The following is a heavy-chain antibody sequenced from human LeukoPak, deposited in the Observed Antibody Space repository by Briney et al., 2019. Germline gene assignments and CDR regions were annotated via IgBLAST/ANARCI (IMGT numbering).Heavy chain of an antibody. CDR1: GDSISSGDYY. V-gene: IGHV4-61*02. D-gene: IGHD3-22*01. CDR2: ISSSGST. CDR3: ARGPYSYDSSGAFDI. J-gene: IGHJ3*02. Sequence: NPSQTLSLTCTVSGDSISSGDYYWSWIRQPAGKGLEWIRRISSSGSTNYNPSLKSRVTISVDTSKNQFSLKLSSVTAADTAVYFCARGPYSYDSSGAFDIWGQGTMVTVSS.